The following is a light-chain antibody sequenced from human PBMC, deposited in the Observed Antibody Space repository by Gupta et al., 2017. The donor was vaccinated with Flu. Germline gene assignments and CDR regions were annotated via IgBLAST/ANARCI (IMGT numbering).Light chain of an antibody. Sequence: SSELTQDPAVSVALGQTVRITCQGDSLRNSYASWYQQKPGQAPVLVIYAKNIRPSGIPDRCSCSTSGNTASFTITAAQAEEEADYYCYSPDTTDNNKGVFGGGTKLTVL. CDR1: SLRNSY. CDR2: AKN. CDR3: YSPDTTDNNKGV. V-gene: IGLV3-19*01. J-gene: IGLJ3*02.